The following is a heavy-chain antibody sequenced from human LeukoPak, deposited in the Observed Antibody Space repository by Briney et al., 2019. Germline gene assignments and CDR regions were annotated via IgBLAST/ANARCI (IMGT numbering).Heavy chain of an antibody. D-gene: IGHD3-22*01. CDR3: ASAEYYFDSSAYYRDY. V-gene: IGHV4-30-2*01. J-gene: IGHJ4*02. CDR1: GDSISSDGFY. CDR2: IYATGSA. Sequence: SQTLSLTCTVPGDSISSDGFYWSWIRQPPGKGLEWIGYIYATGSAYYNPSLKSRVTISLDPSKNQFSLRLSSVTAADTAVYYCASAEYYFDSSAYYRDYWGQGTLVTVSS.